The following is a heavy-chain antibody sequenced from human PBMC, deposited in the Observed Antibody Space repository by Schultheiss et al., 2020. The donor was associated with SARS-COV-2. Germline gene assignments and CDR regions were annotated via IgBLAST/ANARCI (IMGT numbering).Heavy chain of an antibody. Sequence: SETLSLTCAVYGGSFSGYYWSWIRQPPGKGLEWIGEINHSGGTNYIPSLKSRVTMSVDTSKNQFSLKLSSVTAADTAVYYCARERWDVVVTANPPLDYWGQGTLVTVSS. D-gene: IGHD2-21*02. CDR1: GGSFSGYY. CDR3: ARERWDVVVTANPPLDY. CDR2: INHSGGT. J-gene: IGHJ4*02. V-gene: IGHV4-34*01.